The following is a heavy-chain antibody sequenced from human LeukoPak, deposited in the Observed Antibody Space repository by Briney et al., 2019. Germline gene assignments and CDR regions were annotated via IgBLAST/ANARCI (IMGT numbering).Heavy chain of an antibody. V-gene: IGHV4-34*01. D-gene: IGHD2-15*01. CDR3: ARDAVVVVAATGDAFDI. CDR1: GGSFSGYY. CDR2: INHSGST. J-gene: IGHJ3*02. Sequence: SETLSLTCAVYGGSFSGYYWSWIRQPPGKGLEWIGEINHSGSTNYNPSLKSRVTISVDTSKNQFSLKLSSVTAADTAVYYCARDAVVVVAATGDAFDIWGQGTMVTVSS.